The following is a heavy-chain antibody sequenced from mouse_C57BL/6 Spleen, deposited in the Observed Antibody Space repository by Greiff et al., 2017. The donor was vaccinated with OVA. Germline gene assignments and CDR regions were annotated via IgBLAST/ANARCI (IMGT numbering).Heavy chain of an antibody. D-gene: IGHD2-5*01. CDR2: INPNYGTT. J-gene: IGHJ3*01. CDR1: GYSFTDYN. V-gene: IGHV1-39*01. Sequence: EVQLQESGPELVKPGASVKISCKASGYSFTDYNMNWVKQSNGKSLEWIGVINPNYGTTSYNQKFKGKATLTVDQSSSTAYMQLNSLTSEDSAVYYGAREEAYYSNYGGFAYWGQGTLVTVSA. CDR3: AREEAYYSNYGGFAY.